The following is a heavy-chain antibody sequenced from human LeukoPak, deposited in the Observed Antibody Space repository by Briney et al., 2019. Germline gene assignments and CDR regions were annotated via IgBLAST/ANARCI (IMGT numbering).Heavy chain of an antibody. J-gene: IGHJ5*02. Sequence: GGSQRLSCAASGFTFRNHGMHWVRQAPGKGLEWVAVMWYDGSNKYYVDSVKGRFTVSRDNSKNTLYLQMNSLRAEDTAVYYCARRKGYSFDPWGQGTLVTVSS. CDR3: ARRKGYSFDP. CDR1: GFTFRNHG. V-gene: IGHV3-33*01. CDR2: MWYDGSNK.